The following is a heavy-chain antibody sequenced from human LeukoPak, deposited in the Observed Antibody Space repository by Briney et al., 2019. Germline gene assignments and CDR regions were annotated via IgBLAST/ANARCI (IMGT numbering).Heavy chain of an antibody. CDR1: GFTFSSYA. D-gene: IGHD1-26*01. CDR2: LTGCSYYV. V-gene: IGHV3-21*01. J-gene: IGHJ4*02. Sequence: GGSLRLSCAASGFTFSSYAMEWVRQAPGKGLEWLSSLTGCSYYVYYADSVKGRFTISRDNAKSSLYLQMNRVRAEDTAVYYCARLSRSSYGKYYFDSWGQGTLVTVYS. CDR3: ARLSRSSYGKYYFDS.